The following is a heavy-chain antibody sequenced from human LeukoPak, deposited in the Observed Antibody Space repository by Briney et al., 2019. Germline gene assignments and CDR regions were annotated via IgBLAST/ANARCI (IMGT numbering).Heavy chain of an antibody. CDR2: ISYDGSNK. CDR1: GFTFSSYA. J-gene: IGHJ4*02. D-gene: IGHD6-19*01. CDR3: ARVSDRIAVAGDY. Sequence: GGSLRLSCAASGFTFSSYAMHWVRQAPGKGLEWVAVISYDGSNKYYADSVKGRFTISRDNSKNTLYLQMNSLRAEGTAVYYCARVSDRIAVAGDYWGQGTLVTVSS. V-gene: IGHV3-30-3*01.